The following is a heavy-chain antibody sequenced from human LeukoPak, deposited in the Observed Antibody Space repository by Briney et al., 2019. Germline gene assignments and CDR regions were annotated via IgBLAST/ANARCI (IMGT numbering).Heavy chain of an antibody. CDR2: ISYDSAIK. V-gene: IGHV3-48*01. D-gene: IGHD5/OR15-5a*01. J-gene: IGHJ1*01. CDR3: AREPSGNFGQLVSSAEYFQH. CDR1: GFTFSRDS. Sequence: GGSLRLSCAASGFTFSRDSMNWVRQAPGKGLEWISYISYDSAIKYYADSVRGRFTISRDNAKNTVYLQMNSLTIEDTAVYYCAREPSGNFGQLVSSAEYFQHWGQGTRVTVSS.